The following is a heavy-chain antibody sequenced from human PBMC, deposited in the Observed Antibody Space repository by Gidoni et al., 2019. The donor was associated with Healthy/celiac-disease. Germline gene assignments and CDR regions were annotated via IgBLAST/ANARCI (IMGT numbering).Heavy chain of an antibody. CDR1: GFTFSSYA. Sequence: QVQLVESGGGVVQPGRSLRLSCAASGFTFSSYAMHWVRQAPGKGLGWVAVISYDGSNKYYADAGKGRFTISRDNSKNTLYLQMNSLRAEDTAVYYCARDLDGDYYYGMDVWGQGTTVTVSS. CDR3: ARDLDGDYYYGMDV. D-gene: IGHD4-17*01. CDR2: ISYDGSNK. V-gene: IGHV3-30-3*01. J-gene: IGHJ6*02.